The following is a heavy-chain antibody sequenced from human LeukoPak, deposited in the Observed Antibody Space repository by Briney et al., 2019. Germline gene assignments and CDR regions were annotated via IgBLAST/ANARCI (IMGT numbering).Heavy chain of an antibody. D-gene: IGHD1-26*01. CDR2: INPNSGGT. V-gene: IGHV1-2*02. CDR3: ARGSGSYYYYMDV. J-gene: IGHJ6*03. CDR1: GYTFTGYY. Sequence: ASVKVSCKAAGYTFTGYYMHWERQAPGQGLEWMGWINPNSGGTNYAQKVQGRVTMTRDTSISTAYMELSRLRSDDTAVYYCARGSGSYYYYMDVWGKGTTVTVSS.